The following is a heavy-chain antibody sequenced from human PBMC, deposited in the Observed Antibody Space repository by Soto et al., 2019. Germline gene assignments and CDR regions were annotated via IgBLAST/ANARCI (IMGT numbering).Heavy chain of an antibody. CDR3: ARESEDLTSNFDY. CDR1: GFTFTRYS. J-gene: IGHJ4*02. V-gene: IGHV3-21*06. CDR2: ISSTTNYI. Sequence: VGSLRLSCAASGFTFTRYSMNWFRQAPGKGLEWVSSISSTTNYIYYGDSMKGRFTISRDNAKNSLYLEMNSLRAEDTAVYYCARESEDLTSNFDYWGQGTLVTVSS.